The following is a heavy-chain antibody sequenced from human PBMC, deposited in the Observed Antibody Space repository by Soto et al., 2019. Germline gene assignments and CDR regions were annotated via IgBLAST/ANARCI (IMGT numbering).Heavy chain of an antibody. CDR2: ISYDGSNK. CDR1: GFTFSSYG. D-gene: IGHD3-3*01. Sequence: QVQLVESGGGVVQPGRSLRLSCAASGFTFSSYGMHWVRQAPGKGLEWVAVISYDGSNKYYADSVKGRFTISRDHSKNTLYLQMNRLRAEDTAVYYCAKCRTSIFGVGPLRFGMDVLGQGTTVTVSS. J-gene: IGHJ6*02. V-gene: IGHV3-30*18. CDR3: AKCRTSIFGVGPLRFGMDV.